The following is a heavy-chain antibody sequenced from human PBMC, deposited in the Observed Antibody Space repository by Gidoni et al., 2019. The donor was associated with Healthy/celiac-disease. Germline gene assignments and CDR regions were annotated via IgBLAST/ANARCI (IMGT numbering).Heavy chain of an antibody. CDR1: GGTFSRYA. Sequence: QVQLVQSGAEVKKPGSSVKVSCKPSGGTFSRYALSWVRQAPGQGLEWMGGIIPIFGTANYAQKFQGRVTITADESTSTAYMELSSLRSEDTAVYYCARDTVIDYYDSSGYYLGHAFDIWGQGTMVTVSS. CDR3: ARDTVIDYYDSSGYYLGHAFDI. D-gene: IGHD3-22*01. CDR2: IIPIFGTA. J-gene: IGHJ3*02. V-gene: IGHV1-69*01.